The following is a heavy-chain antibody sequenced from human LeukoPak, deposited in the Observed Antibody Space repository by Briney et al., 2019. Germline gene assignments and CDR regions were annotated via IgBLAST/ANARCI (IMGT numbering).Heavy chain of an antibody. J-gene: IGHJ4*02. CDR3: ARDSDHYDSSGYFLGIMEGPY. D-gene: IGHD3-22*01. Sequence: GGSLRLSCAASGFTFSSYGMHWVRQAPGKGLEWVAVISYDGSNKYYADSVKGRLTISRDNSKNTLYLQMNSLRAEDTAVYYCARDSDHYDSSGYFLGIMEGPYWGQGTLVTVSS. CDR2: ISYDGSNK. V-gene: IGHV3-30*03. CDR1: GFTFSSYG.